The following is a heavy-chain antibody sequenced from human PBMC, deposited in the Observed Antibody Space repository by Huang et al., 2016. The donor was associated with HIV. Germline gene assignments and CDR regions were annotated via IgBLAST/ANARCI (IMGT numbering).Heavy chain of an antibody. CDR1: GYTFTSYG. J-gene: IGHJ3*02. CDR2: ISASSGDT. V-gene: IGHV1-18*01. Sequence: QLQLMQSGPELKQPGASVKVSCKASGYTFTSYGITWVRQAPGQGPKGMGWISASSGDTEYAQKFQGRVTLTTDTSTNIAYMELRSLRSDDTAKYYCARDPKYHRIGYYRQRRGIDIWGQGTMVIVSS. D-gene: IGHD3-22*01. CDR3: ARDPKYHRIGYYRQRRGIDI.